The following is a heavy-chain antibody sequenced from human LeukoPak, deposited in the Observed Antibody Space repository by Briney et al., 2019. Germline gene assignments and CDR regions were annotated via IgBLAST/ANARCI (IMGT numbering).Heavy chain of an antibody. D-gene: IGHD4/OR15-4a*01. CDR3: ARDAGAGYMDV. V-gene: IGHV3-23*01. Sequence: GGSLGLSCAASGFTFSSYAMSWVRQAPGKGLEWVSGISGSGGSTFFADSVKGRFTISRDSSKNTLYLQMNSLRAEDTAVYYCARDAGAGYMDVWGKGTTVTVSS. CDR2: ISGSGGST. CDR1: GFTFSSYA. J-gene: IGHJ6*03.